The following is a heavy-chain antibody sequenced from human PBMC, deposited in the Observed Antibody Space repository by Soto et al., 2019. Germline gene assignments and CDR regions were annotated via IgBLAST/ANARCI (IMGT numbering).Heavy chain of an antibody. Sequence: GGSLRLSCAASGFTFSSYAMSWVRQAPGKGLEWVSAISGSGGSTYYADSVKGRFTISRDNSKNTLYLQMNSLRAEDTAVYYCAKGEYYGAGSCLYYYYGMDVWGQGTTVTVSS. D-gene: IGHD3-10*01. J-gene: IGHJ6*02. CDR2: ISGSGGST. CDR3: AKGEYYGAGSCLYYYYGMDV. V-gene: IGHV3-23*01. CDR1: GFTFSSYA.